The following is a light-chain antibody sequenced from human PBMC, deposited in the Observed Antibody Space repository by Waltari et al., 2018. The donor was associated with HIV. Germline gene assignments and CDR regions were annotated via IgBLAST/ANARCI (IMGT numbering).Light chain of an antibody. J-gene: IGLJ2*01. CDR2: DVS. CDR1: SSDFGGYNY. V-gene: IGLV2-11*01. Sequence: QSALTQPRSVSGSPGQSVTISCTGRSSDFGGYNYVSWYQQHPTKAPKLIIYDVSERPSGVPDRFSGSKSGNRASLTISGLQAEDEADYYCYSYAGSLLFGGGTKLTVL. CDR3: YSYAGSLL.